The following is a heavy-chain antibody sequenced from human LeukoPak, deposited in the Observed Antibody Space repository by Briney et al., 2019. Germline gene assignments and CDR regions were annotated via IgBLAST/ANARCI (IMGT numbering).Heavy chain of an antibody. CDR3: ARQAYDTGYDAFDI. D-gene: IGHD3-16*01. J-gene: IGHJ3*02. Sequence: KPSETLSLTCTVSGGSISSYYWSWIRQPAGKGLEWIGRIYSSGSTNYNPSLKSRVTMSVDTSKNQFSLKLSSVTAADTAVFYCARQAYDTGYDAFDIWGQGTMVTVSS. CDR1: GGSISSYY. CDR2: IYSSGST. V-gene: IGHV4-4*07.